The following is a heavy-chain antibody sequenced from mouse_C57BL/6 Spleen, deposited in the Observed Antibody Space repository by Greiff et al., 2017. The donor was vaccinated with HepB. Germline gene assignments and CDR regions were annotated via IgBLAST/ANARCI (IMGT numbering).Heavy chain of an antibody. Sequence: EVQVVESEGGLVQPGSSMKLSCTASGFTFSDYYMAWVRQVPEKGLEWVANINYDGSSTYYLDSLKSRFIISRDNAKNILYLQMSSLKSEDTATYYCARGWSHAMDYWGQGTSVTVSS. J-gene: IGHJ4*01. CDR3: ARGWSHAMDY. CDR2: INYDGSST. V-gene: IGHV5-16*01. CDR1: GFTFSDYY.